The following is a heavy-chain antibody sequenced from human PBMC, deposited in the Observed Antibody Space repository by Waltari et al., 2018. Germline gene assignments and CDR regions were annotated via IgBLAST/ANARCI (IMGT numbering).Heavy chain of an antibody. Sequence: EVQLLESGGGLVQPGGSLRISCSASGFTFTTYAMSWVRRAPGKGWGWGSSINGWGGATYYADSVKGRFSISRDNAENTVVLQMSSLRAEDTGVYYCAKNRYSTDQSDYFDSWGQGTLLTVSS. V-gene: IGHV3-23*01. D-gene: IGHD6-13*01. J-gene: IGHJ4*02. CDR2: INGWGGAT. CDR1: GFTFTTYA. CDR3: AKNRYSTDQSDYFDS.